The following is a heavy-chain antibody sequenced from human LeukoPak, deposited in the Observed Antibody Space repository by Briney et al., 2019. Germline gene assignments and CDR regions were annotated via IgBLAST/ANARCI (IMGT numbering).Heavy chain of an antibody. J-gene: IGHJ4*02. V-gene: IGHV3-48*01. D-gene: IGHD1-1*01. CDR1: GFTFSDYS. CDR2: VGIDSGNT. Sequence: GGALRLSCAASGFTFSDYSMNWVRQAPGKGLEWISWVGIDSGNTKYADSVKGRFTISGEKAKNSLYLQMSSLRVEDTAVYYCARDHNYAFDNWGQGTLVTVSS. CDR3: ARDHNYAFDN.